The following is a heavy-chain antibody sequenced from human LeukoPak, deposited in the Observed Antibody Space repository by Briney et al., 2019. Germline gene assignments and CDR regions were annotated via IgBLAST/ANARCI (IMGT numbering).Heavy chain of an antibody. CDR3: ARGPPRDMTPYYSDY. CDR2: INHSGST. CDR1: GGSFSGYY. V-gene: IGHV4-34*01. J-gene: IGHJ4*02. Sequence: SETLSLTCGVYGGSFSGYYWSWIRQPPGKGLEWIGEINHSGSTNYNPSLKSRVTISVDTSKNQFSLKLSSVTAADTAVYYCARGPPRDMTPYYSDYWGQGTLVTVSS. D-gene: IGHD2-15*01.